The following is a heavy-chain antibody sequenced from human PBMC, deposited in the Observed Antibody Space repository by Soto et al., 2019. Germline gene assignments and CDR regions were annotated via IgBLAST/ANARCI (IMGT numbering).Heavy chain of an antibody. V-gene: IGHV4-4*02. CDR2: IYHSGST. CDR3: ARDLNRYYDFWSGYPPAYYYYGMDV. D-gene: IGHD3-3*01. J-gene: IGHJ6*02. Sequence: PSETLSLTCAVSGGSISSSNWWSWVRQPPGKGLEWIGEIYHSGSTNYNPSLKSRVTISVDKSKNQFSLKLSSLRSEDTAVYYCARDLNRYYDFWSGYPPAYYYYGMDVWGQGTTVTV. CDR1: GGSISSSNW.